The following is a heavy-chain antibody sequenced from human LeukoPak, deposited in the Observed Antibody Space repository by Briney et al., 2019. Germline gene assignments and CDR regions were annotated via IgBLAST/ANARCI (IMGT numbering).Heavy chain of an antibody. CDR2: ISNDGNRK. CDR1: GFTFSGHG. V-gene: IGHV3-30*03. CDR3: ERDRDWSFDY. Sequence: GRSLRLSCVASGFTFSGHGMHWVRQAPGKGLEWQAFISNDGNRKYYADSVKGRFIISRDNSENTVSLQMSSLRTEDTAVYHCERDRDWSFDYWGQGILVTVSS. D-gene: IGHD2-21*02. J-gene: IGHJ4*02.